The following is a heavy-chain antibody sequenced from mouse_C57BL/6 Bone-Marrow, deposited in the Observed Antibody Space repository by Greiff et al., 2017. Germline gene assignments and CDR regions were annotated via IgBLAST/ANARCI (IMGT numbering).Heavy chain of an antibody. V-gene: IGHV1-69*01. Sequence: VKLQQPGAELVMPGASVKLSCKASGYTFTSYWMHWVKQRPGQGLEWIGEIDPCDSCTNYNEKFKGKSTLTVDKSSSTVYLQLSSLTSEDSAVYYCARSRDYDDYVLCYVMDYWGQGTSVTVSS. J-gene: IGHJ4*01. CDR3: ARSRDYDDYVLCYVMDY. CDR1: GYTFTSYW. CDR2: IDPCDSCT. D-gene: IGHD2-3*01.